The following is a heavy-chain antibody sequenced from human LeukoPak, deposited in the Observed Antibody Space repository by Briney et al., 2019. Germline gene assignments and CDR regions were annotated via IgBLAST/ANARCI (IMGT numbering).Heavy chain of an antibody. CDR1: GGSISSGGYY. J-gene: IGHJ6*02. CDR3: ARGEVGVVVAATVYYYYYGMDV. CDR2: IYYSGST. V-gene: IGHV4-61*08. D-gene: IGHD2-15*01. Sequence: PSETLSLTCAVSGGSISSGGYYWSWIRQPPGKGLEWIGYIYYSGSTNYNPSLKSRVTISVDTSKNQFSLKLSSVTAADTAVYYCARGEVGVVVAATVYYYYYGMDVWGQGTTVTVSS.